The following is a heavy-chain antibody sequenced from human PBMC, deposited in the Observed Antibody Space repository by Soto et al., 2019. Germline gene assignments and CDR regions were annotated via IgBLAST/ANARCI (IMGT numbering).Heavy chain of an antibody. CDR2: IFHSGNT. J-gene: IGHJ3*01. Sequence: PSETLSLTCAVSGFFISSGNYWGWIRKPPGKGLEWIGSIFHSGNTYYNPSLKRRVTISVDMSKNQFSLKLNSVTAADTAVYYCARARWYDAFDVWGQGTVVTVSS. V-gene: IGHV4-38-2*01. CDR3: ARARWYDAFDV. CDR1: GFFISSGNY. D-gene: IGHD2-15*01.